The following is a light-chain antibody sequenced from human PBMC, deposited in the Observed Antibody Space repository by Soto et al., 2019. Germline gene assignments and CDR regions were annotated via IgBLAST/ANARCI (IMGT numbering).Light chain of an antibody. CDR3: QQYGSSPRT. CDR1: QSVSNSY. CDR2: GVS. V-gene: IGKV3-20*01. J-gene: IGKJ1*01. Sequence: EIVLTQSPGTLSLSPGERATLSCRASQSVSNSYLAWYQQKPGQAPRLLIYGVSSRATGIPDRFSGSGSGTDFTLTISRLEPEDFAVYYFQQYGSSPRTFGQGTKVEIK.